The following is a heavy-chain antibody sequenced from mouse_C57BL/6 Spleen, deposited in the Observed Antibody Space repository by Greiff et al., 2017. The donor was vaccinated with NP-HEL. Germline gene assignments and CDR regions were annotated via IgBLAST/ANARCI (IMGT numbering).Heavy chain of an antibody. D-gene: IGHD1-1*01. CDR1: GYTFTDYE. CDR2: IDPETGGT. Sequence: QVQLQQSGAELVRPGASVTLSCKASGYTFTDYEMHWVKQTPVHGLEWIGAIDPETGGTAYNQKFKGKAILTADKSSSTAYMELRSLTSEDSAVYYCTRFITTVVATDDYWGQGTTLTVSS. CDR3: TRFITTVVATDDY. J-gene: IGHJ2*01. V-gene: IGHV1-15*01.